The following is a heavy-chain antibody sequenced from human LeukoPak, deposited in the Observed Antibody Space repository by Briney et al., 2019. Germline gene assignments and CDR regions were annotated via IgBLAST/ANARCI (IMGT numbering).Heavy chain of an antibody. CDR3: TVENYYDSSGYFPFRY. Sequence: PGGSLRLSCAASGFTFSSYAMSWVRQAPGKGLEWVSAISGSGGSIYYADSVKGRFTISRDNSKNTLYLQMNSLKTEDTAVYYCTVENYYDSSGYFPFRYWGQGTLVTVSS. CDR1: GFTFSSYA. CDR2: ISGSGGSI. V-gene: IGHV3-23*01. J-gene: IGHJ4*02. D-gene: IGHD3-22*01.